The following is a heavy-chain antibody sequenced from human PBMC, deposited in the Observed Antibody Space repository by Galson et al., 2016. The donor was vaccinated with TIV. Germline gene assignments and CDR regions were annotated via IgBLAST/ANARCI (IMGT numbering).Heavy chain of an antibody. J-gene: IGHJ4*02. CDR2: TYYRSTWYN. V-gene: IGHV6-1*01. D-gene: IGHD3-3*01. Sequence: CAISGDSVSSTSAAWNWIRQSPSRGLEWLGRTYYRSTWYNDYAASLKRRITINPDTSKNQFSLQLTSVTPEDAAVYCCARGAPSVFGVIMTLDYWGQGTLVTVSS. CDR1: GDSVSSTSAA. CDR3: ARGAPSVFGVIMTLDY.